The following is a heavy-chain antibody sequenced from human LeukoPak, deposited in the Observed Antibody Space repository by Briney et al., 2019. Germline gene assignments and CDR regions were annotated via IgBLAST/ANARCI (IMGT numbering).Heavy chain of an antibody. D-gene: IGHD3-3*01. J-gene: IGHJ3*02. Sequence: GASVKVSCKASGYTFTSYGISWVRQAPGQGLEWMGWISAYNGNTNYAQKLQGRVTMTRDTSTSTVYMELSSLRSEDTAVYYCAFWSGADDAFDIWGQGTMVTVSS. CDR3: AFWSGADDAFDI. CDR2: ISAYNGNT. V-gene: IGHV1-18*01. CDR1: GYTFTSYG.